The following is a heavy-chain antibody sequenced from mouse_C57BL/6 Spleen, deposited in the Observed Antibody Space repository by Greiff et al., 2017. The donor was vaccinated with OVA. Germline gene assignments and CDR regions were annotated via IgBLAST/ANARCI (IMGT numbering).Heavy chain of an antibody. CDR1: GYTFTSYT. CDR3: SRSPDYDCGSSPIAMGY. CDR2: INPSSGYT. Sequence: VKLMESGAELARPGASVKMSCKASGYTFTSYTMHWVKQRPGKGLEWIGYINPSSGYTKYNQKFKDKATLTADKSSSTAYMQLSSLTSEDTAVYYCSRSPDYDCGSSPIAMGYSGQRTSVTGSS. J-gene: IGHJ4*01. V-gene: IGHV1-4*01. D-gene: IGHD1-1*01.